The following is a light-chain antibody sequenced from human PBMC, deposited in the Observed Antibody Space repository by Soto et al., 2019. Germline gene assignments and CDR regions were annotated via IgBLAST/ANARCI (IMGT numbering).Light chain of an antibody. J-gene: IGLJ2*01. CDR3: SSYRGGNTLLV. CDR2: EVN. V-gene: IGLV2-14*01. Sequence: QSALTQPASVSGSPGQSITISCTGTSDDVGGYNYVSWYQQHPGKAPKLMIFEVNNRPSGVSNRFSGSRSGNTASLTISGLQAEDEAAYYCSSYRGGNTLLVFGGGTKLTVL. CDR1: SDDVGGYNY.